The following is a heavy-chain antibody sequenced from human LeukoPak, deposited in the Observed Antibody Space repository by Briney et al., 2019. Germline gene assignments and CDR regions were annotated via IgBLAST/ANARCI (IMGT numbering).Heavy chain of an antibody. CDR2: IDNYGSSP. Sequence: GGSLRLSCAASGFTFSSYWMHWVRQAPGKGLVWVSRIDNYGSSPSYADSVKGRFTISRDNAKNSLYLQMNSLRAEDTAVYYCARGGTYVNYYYYYMDVWGKGTTVTISS. J-gene: IGHJ6*03. D-gene: IGHD3-16*01. V-gene: IGHV3-74*01. CDR1: GFTFSSYW. CDR3: ARGGTYVNYYYYYMDV.